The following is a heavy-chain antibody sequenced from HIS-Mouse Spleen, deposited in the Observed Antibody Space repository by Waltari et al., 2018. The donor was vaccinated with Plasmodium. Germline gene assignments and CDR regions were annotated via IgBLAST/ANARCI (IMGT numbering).Heavy chain of an antibody. D-gene: IGHD6-13*01. V-gene: IGHV1-2*02. CDR1: GYTFTGYY. CDR2: INPNSGGT. J-gene: IGHJ1*01. CDR3: ARVLGYKAAAGTFVEYFQH. Sequence: QVQLVQSGAEVKKPGAPVKVSCQASGYTFTGYYMHWVRQAPGHGLEWLGWINPNSGGTNYAQKFQGRVTMTRDTSISTAYMELSRLRSDDTAVYYCARVLGYKAAAGTFVEYFQHWGQGTLVTVSS.